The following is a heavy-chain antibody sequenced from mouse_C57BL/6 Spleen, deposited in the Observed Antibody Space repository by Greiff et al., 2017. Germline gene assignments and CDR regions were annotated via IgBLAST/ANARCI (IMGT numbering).Heavy chain of an antibody. CDR1: GYTFTAYT. Sequence: QVQLKQSGAELVKPGASVKLSCKASGYTFTAYTIHWVKQRSGQGLEWIGWFYPGSGSIKYDEKFKDKATLTVDKSSSTAYMELSRLTSEDSAVYFCARHERRAYDYHDFDYWGQGTTLTVSS. D-gene: IGHD2-4*01. V-gene: IGHV1-62-2*01. CDR2: FYPGSGSI. CDR3: ARHERRAYDYHDFDY. J-gene: IGHJ2*01.